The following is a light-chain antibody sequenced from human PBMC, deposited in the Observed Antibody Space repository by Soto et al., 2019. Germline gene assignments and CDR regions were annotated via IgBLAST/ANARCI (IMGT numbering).Light chain of an antibody. CDR1: QSVSSN. V-gene: IGKV3-15*01. CDR3: QQYVSSPWA. J-gene: IGKJ1*01. Sequence: IIISESPATLSVSPGERATLSCRASQSVSSNLAWYQQKPGQAPRLLIYGASTRATGIPARFSGSGSGTEFTLTISSLQSEDFAVYYCQQYVSSPWAFGQGTKVDIK. CDR2: GAS.